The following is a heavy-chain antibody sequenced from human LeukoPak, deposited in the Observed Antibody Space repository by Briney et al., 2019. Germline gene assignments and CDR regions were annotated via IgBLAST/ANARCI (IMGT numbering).Heavy chain of an antibody. V-gene: IGHV4-34*01. CDR3: ARDPPLSTGRVWYFDL. Sequence: KPSETLSLICAVYGGSFSGYYWSWLRQPPGKGLEWIGEIDHSGSPRYNPSLKSRVTISVDTSKSQFSLKLSSVTAADTAVYYCARDPPLSTGRVWYFDLWGRGTLVTVSS. J-gene: IGHJ2*01. CDR1: GGSFSGYY. CDR2: IDHSGSP. D-gene: IGHD1-26*01.